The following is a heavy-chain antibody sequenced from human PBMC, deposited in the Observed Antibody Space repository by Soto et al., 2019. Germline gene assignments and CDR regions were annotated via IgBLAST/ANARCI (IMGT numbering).Heavy chain of an antibody. J-gene: IGHJ4*02. V-gene: IGHV1-8*01. CDR2: MNPNSGNT. CDR1: GYTFTSYD. CDR3: ARVLLWFGELVSLGAVDY. Sequence: QVQLVQSGAEVKKPGASVKVSCKASGYTFTSYDINWVRQATGQGLEWMGWMNPNSGNTGYAQQFQGRNTITKNTSLSPAYMELSSLRSKDAAVYYCARVLLWFGELVSLGAVDYWGQGTLVTVSS. D-gene: IGHD3-10*01.